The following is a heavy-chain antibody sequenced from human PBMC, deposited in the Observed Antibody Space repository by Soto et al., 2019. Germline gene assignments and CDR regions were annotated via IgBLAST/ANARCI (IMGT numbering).Heavy chain of an antibody. CDR3: ARDVYEILGRVVRRLDS. CDR2: ISWDSGSI. Sequence: GGSLRLSCAASGFTFDNYAMHWVRQAPGKGLEWVSGISWDSGSIDYADSVRGRFTISRDNARNSLYLRMSSLRPEDTAVYYCARDVYEILGRVVRRLDSWGQGTLVTVSS. D-gene: IGHD2-8*01. V-gene: IGHV3-9*01. CDR1: GFTFDNYA. J-gene: IGHJ4*02.